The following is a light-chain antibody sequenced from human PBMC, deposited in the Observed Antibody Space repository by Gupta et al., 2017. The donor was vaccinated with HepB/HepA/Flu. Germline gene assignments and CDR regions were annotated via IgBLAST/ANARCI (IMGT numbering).Light chain of an antibody. V-gene: IGKV3-11*01. Sequence: DIVLTQSPATLSLSPGERATLSCRASQSISSYLAWYQHKPGQAPRLLIYDASNRASAGPARFRGSMSGTDFTLTISSLEPEDVAVYFCQQRKDWPWTFGQGTKVEIK. CDR3: QQRKDWPWT. CDR1: QSISSY. CDR2: DAS. J-gene: IGKJ1*01.